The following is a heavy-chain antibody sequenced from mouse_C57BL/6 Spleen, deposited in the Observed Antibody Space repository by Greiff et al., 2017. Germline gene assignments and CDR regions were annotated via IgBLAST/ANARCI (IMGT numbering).Heavy chain of an antibody. J-gene: IGHJ1*03. D-gene: IGHD4-1*01. Sequence: EVKLMESGGGLVKPGGSLKLSCAASGFTFSSYAMSWVRQTPEKRLEWVATISDGGSYTYYPDNVKGRFTISRDNAKNNLYLQMSHLKSEDTAMYYCARDQGANWDEYFDVWGTGTTVTVSS. V-gene: IGHV5-4*01. CDR2: ISDGGSYT. CDR1: GFTFSSYA. CDR3: ARDQGANWDEYFDV.